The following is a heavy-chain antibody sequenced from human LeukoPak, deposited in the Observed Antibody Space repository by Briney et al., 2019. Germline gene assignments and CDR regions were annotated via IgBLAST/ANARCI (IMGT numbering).Heavy chain of an antibody. J-gene: IGHJ4*02. CDR3: ASGQWPLYHFDY. D-gene: IGHD6-19*01. CDR2: INPNSGGT. V-gene: IGHV1-2*02. Sequence: ASVKVYCKASGYTFTGYHMHWVRQAPGQGLESMGGINPNSGGTNYAQKFQGRVTMTRDTSISTAYMELSRLRSDDTAVYYCASGQWPLYHFDYWGQGTLVTVSS. CDR1: GYTFTGYH.